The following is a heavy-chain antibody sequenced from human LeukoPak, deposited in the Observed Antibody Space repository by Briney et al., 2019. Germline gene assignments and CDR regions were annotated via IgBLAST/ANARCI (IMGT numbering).Heavy chain of an antibody. J-gene: IGHJ4*02. Sequence: SETLSLTCAVYGGSFSGYYWSWIRQPPGKGLEWIGEINHSGSTNYNPSLKSRVTISVDTSKNQFSLKLSAVTAADTAVYYCARHWGDYAHFDYWGQGTLVTVSS. CDR3: ARHWGDYAHFDY. CDR2: INHSGST. V-gene: IGHV4-34*01. CDR1: GGSFSGYY. D-gene: IGHD3-16*01.